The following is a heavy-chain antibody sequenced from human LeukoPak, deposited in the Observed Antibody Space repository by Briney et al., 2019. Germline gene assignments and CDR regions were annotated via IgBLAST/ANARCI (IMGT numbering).Heavy chain of an antibody. CDR3: AKETYDSSPFDY. CDR2: ISGSGGST. J-gene: IGHJ4*02. Sequence: GGSLRLSCAASGFTFSRYWMHWVRQAPGKGLEWVSAISGSGGSTYYADSVKGRFTISRDNSKDTLYLQMNSLRAEDTAVYYCAKETYDSSPFDYWGQGTLVTVSS. D-gene: IGHD3-22*01. V-gene: IGHV3-23*01. CDR1: GFTFSRYW.